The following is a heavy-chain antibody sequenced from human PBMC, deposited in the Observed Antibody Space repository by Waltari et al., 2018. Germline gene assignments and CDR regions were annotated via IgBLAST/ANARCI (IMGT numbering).Heavy chain of an antibody. J-gene: IGHJ2*01. D-gene: IGHD3-10*01. V-gene: IGHV4-59*01. Sequence: QVQLLQSGPGLVKPSETLSLTCTVSDGSISIFYWTLIRQPPGKGPEWIGCISTTGGTKYNPSLQSRVSFSVDTSKNQFSLRLTSVTAADTALYYCARDTGGWYYDVWGRGSLVTVSA. CDR2: ISTTGGT. CDR1: DGSISIFY. CDR3: ARDTGGWYYDV.